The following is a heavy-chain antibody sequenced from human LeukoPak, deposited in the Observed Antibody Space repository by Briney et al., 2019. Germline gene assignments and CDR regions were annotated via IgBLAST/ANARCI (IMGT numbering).Heavy chain of an antibody. CDR1: GGSISSGGYY. D-gene: IGHD2-15*01. Sequence: PSETLSLTCTVSGGSISSGGYYWSWIRQHPGKGLEWIGYIYYSGSTYYNPSLKSRVTISVDTSKNQFSLKLSSVTAADTAVYYCARDIDNGSGGLFDYWGQGTLVTVSS. CDR3: ARDIDNGSGGLFDY. V-gene: IGHV4-31*03. J-gene: IGHJ4*02. CDR2: IYYSGST.